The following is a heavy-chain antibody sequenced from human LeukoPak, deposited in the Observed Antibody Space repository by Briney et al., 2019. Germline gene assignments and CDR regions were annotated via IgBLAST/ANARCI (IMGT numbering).Heavy chain of an antibody. D-gene: IGHD2-2*01. V-gene: IGHV1-18*01. Sequence: ASVKVSCKASGYTFTSYGISWVRQAPGQGLEWMGWISAYNGNTNYAQKLQGRVTMTTDTSTSTAYMELRSLRSDDTAVYYCASVVVVPAAGARWFDPWGQGTLVTVSS. CDR1: GYTFTSYG. CDR2: ISAYNGNT. J-gene: IGHJ5*02. CDR3: ASVVVVPAAGARWFDP.